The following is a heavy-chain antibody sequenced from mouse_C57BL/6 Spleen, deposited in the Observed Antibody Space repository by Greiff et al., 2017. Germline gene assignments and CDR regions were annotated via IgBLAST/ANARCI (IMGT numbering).Heavy chain of an antibody. D-gene: IGHD2-4*01. CDR3: ARGDYDGAWFAY. J-gene: IGHJ3*01. CDR2: IYPRSGNT. Sequence: QVQLKESGAELARPGASVKLSCKASGYTLTSYGISWVKQRTGQGLEWIGEIYPRSGNTYYNEKFKGKATLTADKSSSTAYMELRSLTSEDSAVYFCARGDYDGAWFAYWGQGTLVTVSA. V-gene: IGHV1-81*01. CDR1: GYTLTSYG.